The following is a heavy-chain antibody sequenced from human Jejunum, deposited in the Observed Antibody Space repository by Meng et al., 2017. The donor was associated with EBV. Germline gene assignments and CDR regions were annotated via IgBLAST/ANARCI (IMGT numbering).Heavy chain of an antibody. CDR2: ISSGSSFI. V-gene: IGHV3-21*01. Sequence: VHLVGSGGGLVKPGGSLSISGAAFGFTFSSYSMNWVRQAPGKGLEWVSYISSGSSFIYYADSVKGRFTISRDDAKNSLSLQMNNLGADDTAVYYCVRDSSFNVHWGQGTLVTVSS. J-gene: IGHJ4*02. CDR3: VRDSSFNVH. D-gene: IGHD3-16*02. CDR1: GFTFSSYS.